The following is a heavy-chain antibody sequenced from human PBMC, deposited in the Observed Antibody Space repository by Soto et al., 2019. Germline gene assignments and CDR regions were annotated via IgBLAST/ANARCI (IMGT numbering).Heavy chain of an antibody. Sequence: GGPLKLSCAPLSLRFANFTLFWVRQAPGKGLEWVASITRDGYNKYYADSVKGRFTISRDNSRDTLSLQMTALRIEDSSIYYCTKSSGGRSSVGMDYWGQGP. D-gene: IGHD3-22*01. J-gene: IGHJ4*02. V-gene: IGHV3-30*02. CDR2: ITRDGYNK. CDR1: SLRFANFT. CDR3: TKSSGGRSSVGMDY.